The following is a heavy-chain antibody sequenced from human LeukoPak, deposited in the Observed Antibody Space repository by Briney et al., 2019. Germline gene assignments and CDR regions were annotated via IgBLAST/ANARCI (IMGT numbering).Heavy chain of an antibody. Sequence: SETLSLTCTVSGGSISSYYWGWIRQPPGKGLEWIGSIYHSGSTYYNPSLKSRVTISVDTSKNQFSLKLSSVTAADTAVYYCAREGLYCSGGSCYDAFDIWGQGTMVTVSS. CDR2: IYHSGST. J-gene: IGHJ3*02. CDR1: GGSISSYY. D-gene: IGHD2-15*01. V-gene: IGHV4-38-2*02. CDR3: AREGLYCSGGSCYDAFDI.